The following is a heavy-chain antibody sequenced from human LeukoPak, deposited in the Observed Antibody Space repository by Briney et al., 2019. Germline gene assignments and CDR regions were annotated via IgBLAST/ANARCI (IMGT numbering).Heavy chain of an antibody. CDR1: GGTFSSYA. CDR3: ARSEKYYYDSSGYYGYYFDY. Sequence: GSSVKVSCKASGGTFSSYAISWVRQAPGQGLEWMGGIIPIFGTANYAQKFQGRVTITTDESTSTAYMELSSLRSEDTAVYYCARSEKYYYDSSGYYGYYFDYWGQETLVTVSS. J-gene: IGHJ4*02. CDR2: IIPIFGTA. D-gene: IGHD3-22*01. V-gene: IGHV1-69*05.